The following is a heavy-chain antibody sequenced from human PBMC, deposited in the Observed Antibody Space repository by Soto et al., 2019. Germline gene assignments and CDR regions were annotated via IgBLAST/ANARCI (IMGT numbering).Heavy chain of an antibody. J-gene: IGHJ4*02. D-gene: IGHD5-12*01. CDR1: GGSISSSSYF. CDR3: ARGIGYYFDS. V-gene: IGHV4-39*01. CDR2: IHYRGST. Sequence: SEILSLTCTVSGGSISSSSYFWGWIRQPPGKGLEWIGNIHYRGSTYYNASLKSRVTISVDTSKNQFSLKLSSVTAADSAVYSCARGIGYYFDSWGQGTLVTVSS.